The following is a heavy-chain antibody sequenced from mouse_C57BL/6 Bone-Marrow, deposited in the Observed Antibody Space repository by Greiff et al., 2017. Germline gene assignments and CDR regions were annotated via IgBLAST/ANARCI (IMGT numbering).Heavy chain of an antibody. CDR1: GYTFTSYW. CDR3: AREGAYRDYAMDD. D-gene: IGHD3-1*01. Sequence: LQQPGAELVRPGSSVKLSCKASGYTFTSYWMHWVKQRPIQGLEWIGNIDPSDSETHYNQKFKDKATLTVDKSSSTAYMQLSSLTSEDSAVYYCAREGAYRDYAMDDWGQGTSVTVSS. J-gene: IGHJ4*01. CDR2: IDPSDSET. V-gene: IGHV1-52*01.